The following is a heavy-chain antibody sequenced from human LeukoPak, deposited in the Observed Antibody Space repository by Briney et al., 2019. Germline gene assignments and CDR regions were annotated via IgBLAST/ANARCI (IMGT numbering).Heavy chain of an antibody. CDR2: IYSSGSA. CDR1: GVSIINHY. Sequence: KPSETLSLTCTVSGVSIINHYWSWIRQPAGKGLEWIGRIYSSGSANYSPSLKSRVSMSIDTSNNHFSLNLTSVAAADTALYFCARDVRYASGWSTPESWGQGTLVTVSS. D-gene: IGHD6-19*01. V-gene: IGHV4-4*07. J-gene: IGHJ5*02. CDR3: ARDVRYASGWSTPES.